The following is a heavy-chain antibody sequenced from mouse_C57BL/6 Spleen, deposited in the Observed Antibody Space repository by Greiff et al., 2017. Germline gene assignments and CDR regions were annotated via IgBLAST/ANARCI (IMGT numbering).Heavy chain of an antibody. V-gene: IGHV1-26*01. CDR3: ARRSIYYDYDEG. D-gene: IGHD2-4*01. J-gene: IGHJ3*01. CDR2: INPNNGGT. Sequence: VQLQQSGPELVKPGASVKISCKASGYTFTDYYMNWVKQSHGKSLEWIGDINPNNGGTSYNQKFKGKATLTVDKSSSTAYMELRSLTSEDSAVYYCARRSIYYDYDEGWGQGTLVTVSA. CDR1: GYTFTDYY.